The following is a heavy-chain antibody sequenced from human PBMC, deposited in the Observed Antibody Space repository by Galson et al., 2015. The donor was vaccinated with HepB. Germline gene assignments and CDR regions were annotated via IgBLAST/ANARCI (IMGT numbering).Heavy chain of an antibody. CDR3: ARDSSIVGATSFDY. Sequence: SVKVSCKASGYTFTSYGISWVRQAHGQGLEWMGWISAYNGNTNYAQKLQGRVTMTTDTSTRTAYMELRSLRSDDTAVYYCARDSSIVGATSFDYWGQGTLVTVSS. CDR1: GYTFTSYG. D-gene: IGHD1-26*01. J-gene: IGHJ4*02. CDR2: ISAYNGNT. V-gene: IGHV1-18*01.